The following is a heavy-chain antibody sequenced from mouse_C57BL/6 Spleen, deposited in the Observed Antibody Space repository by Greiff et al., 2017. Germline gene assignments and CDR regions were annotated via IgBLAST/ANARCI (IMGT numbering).Heavy chain of an antibody. V-gene: IGHV1-39*01. Sequence: VQLKQSGPELVKPGASVKISCKASGYSFTDYNMNWVKQSNGKSLEWIGVINPNYGTTSYNQKFKGKATLTVDQSSSTAYMQLNSLTSDDSAVYYCARNYYGSSYGYFDVWGTGTTVTVSS. CDR2: INPNYGTT. CDR1: GYSFTDYN. D-gene: IGHD1-1*01. CDR3: ARNYYGSSYGYFDV. J-gene: IGHJ1*03.